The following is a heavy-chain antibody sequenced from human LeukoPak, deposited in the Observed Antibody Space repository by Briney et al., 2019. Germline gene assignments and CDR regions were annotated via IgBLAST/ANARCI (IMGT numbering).Heavy chain of an antibody. CDR2: INPNSGGT. V-gene: IGHV1-2*02. Sequence: GASVKVSCKASGYTFTSYGISWVRQAPGQGLEWMGWINPNSGGTNYAQKFQGRVTMTRDTSISTAYMELSRLRSDDTAVYYCAREFTVTDLDYWGQGTLVTVSS. J-gene: IGHJ4*02. CDR3: AREFTVTDLDY. CDR1: GYTFTSYG. D-gene: IGHD4-17*01.